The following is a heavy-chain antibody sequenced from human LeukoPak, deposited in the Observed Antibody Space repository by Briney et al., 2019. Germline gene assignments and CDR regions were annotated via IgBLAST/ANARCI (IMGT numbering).Heavy chain of an antibody. CDR1: GLIVSSNY. D-gene: IGHD3-22*01. V-gene: IGHV3-53*01. J-gene: IGHJ4*02. CDR2: IYSGGSI. Sequence: PGGSLRLSCAASGLIVSSNYMTWVRQAPGKGLEWVSVIYSGGSIYYADSVKGRFTISRDNSRNTLYLQMNSLRAEDTAVYYCAKDLGDYLYYYDSSGYYYYFDYWGQGTLVTVSS. CDR3: AKDLGDYLYYYDSSGYYYYFDY.